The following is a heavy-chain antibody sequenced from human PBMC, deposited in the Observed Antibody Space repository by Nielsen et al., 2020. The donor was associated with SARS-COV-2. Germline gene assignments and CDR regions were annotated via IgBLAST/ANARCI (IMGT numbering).Heavy chain of an antibody. CDR2: INSDGSRS. Sequence: GGSLRLSCAASGFTFSSYEMNWVRQAPGKGLMWVARINSDGSRSAYADAVKGRFIMSRDNARDTLSLQMNSLSVEDTAVYYCVRVRDDGHYYDTGPFDDWGQGALVTVSS. CDR1: GFTFSSYE. CDR3: VRVRDDGHYYDTGPFDD. D-gene: IGHD3-22*01. V-gene: IGHV3-74*01. J-gene: IGHJ4*02.